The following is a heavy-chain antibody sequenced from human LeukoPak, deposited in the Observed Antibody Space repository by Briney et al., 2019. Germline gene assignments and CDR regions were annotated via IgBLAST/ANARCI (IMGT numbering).Heavy chain of an antibody. CDR3: ARDLNYYGSGRFDY. CDR2: ISSSSSTI. Sequence: PGGSLRLSCAASGFTFSSYSMNWVRQAPGKGLEWVSYISSSSSTIYYADSVKGRFTISRDNAKNSLYLQMNSLRAEDTAVYYCARDLNYYGSGRFDYWGQGTLVTVSS. D-gene: IGHD3-10*01. J-gene: IGHJ4*02. V-gene: IGHV3-48*01. CDR1: GFTFSSYS.